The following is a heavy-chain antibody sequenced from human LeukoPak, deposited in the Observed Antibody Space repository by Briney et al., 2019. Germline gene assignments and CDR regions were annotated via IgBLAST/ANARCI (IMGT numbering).Heavy chain of an antibody. CDR3: AXARATIRPDY. CDR1: GFTFSSYS. Sequence: GGSLRLSCAASGFTFSSYSMNWVRQAPGKGLEWVSSISSSSSYIYYADSVKGRFTISRDNAKNSLYLQMNSLRAEYTAVYYCAXARATIRPDYWXQGTLVTVSS. J-gene: IGHJ4*02. CDR2: ISSSSSYI. D-gene: IGHD5-12*01. V-gene: IGHV3-21*01.